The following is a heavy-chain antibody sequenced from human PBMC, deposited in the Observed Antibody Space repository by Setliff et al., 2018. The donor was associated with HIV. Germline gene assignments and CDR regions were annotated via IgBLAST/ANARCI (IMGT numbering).Heavy chain of an antibody. J-gene: IGHJ1*01. Sequence: ASVKVSCKASGYTFTSYAMHWVRQAPGQRLEWMGWINAGNGNTKYSQKFQGRVTITRDTSASTAYMELSSLRSEDTAVYFCARGWSEDTSMVQVEYFEHWGQGTLVTVSS. CDR1: GYTFTSYA. CDR2: INAGNGNT. V-gene: IGHV1-3*01. CDR3: ARGWSEDTSMVQVEYFEH. D-gene: IGHD5-18*01.